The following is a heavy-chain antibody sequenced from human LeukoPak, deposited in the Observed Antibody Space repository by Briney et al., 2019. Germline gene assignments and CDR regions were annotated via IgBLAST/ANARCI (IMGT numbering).Heavy chain of an antibody. D-gene: IGHD6-19*01. CDR3: ARLGVGRWMVVTYYYYGMDV. V-gene: IGHV1-2*02. Sequence: ASVNVSCKASGYTFTDYHVHWVRQAPGQGLQWMGWIDPKSGGTNYAQKFQGRVTMTRDTSISTAYMELNRLTSDDTAIYYCARLGVGRWMVVTYYYYGMDVWGQGTTVTVSS. J-gene: IGHJ6*02. CDR2: IDPKSGGT. CDR1: GYTFTDYH.